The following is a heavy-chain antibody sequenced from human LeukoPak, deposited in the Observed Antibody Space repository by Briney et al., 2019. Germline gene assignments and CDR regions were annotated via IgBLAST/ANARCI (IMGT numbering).Heavy chain of an antibody. Sequence: GGSLRLSCAASGFTFSSYAMSWVRQAPGKGLEWVSAISGSGGSTYYADSVKGRFTISRDNSKNTLYLQMNSLRAEDTAVYYCAKRGHDFWSGYYNDYYYGMDVWGQGPTVTVS. CDR1: GFTFSSYA. D-gene: IGHD3-3*01. J-gene: IGHJ6*02. V-gene: IGHV3-23*01. CDR3: AKRGHDFWSGYYNDYYYGMDV. CDR2: ISGSGGST.